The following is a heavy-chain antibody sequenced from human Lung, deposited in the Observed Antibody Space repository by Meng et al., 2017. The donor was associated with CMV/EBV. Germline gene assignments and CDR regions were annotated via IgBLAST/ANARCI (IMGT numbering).Heavy chain of an antibody. CDR2: ISFSGTTM. J-gene: IGHJ4*02. Sequence: GESXKISXAASGFPFSDYSLDWVRQAPGKGLEWISYISFSGTTMYYADAVKGRFTISRDYAKNSLYLQMNSLRAEDTAVYYCARNWGYNDGTSYYWGRFDYWGQGXLVTVSS. CDR3: ARNWGYNDGTSYYWGRFDY. D-gene: IGHD3-22*01. V-gene: IGHV3-48*04. CDR1: GFPFSDYS.